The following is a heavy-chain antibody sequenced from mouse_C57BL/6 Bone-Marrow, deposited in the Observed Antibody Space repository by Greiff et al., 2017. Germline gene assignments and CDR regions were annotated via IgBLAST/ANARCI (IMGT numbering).Heavy chain of an antibody. CDR2: IDPEDGET. CDR1: GFNIKDYY. J-gene: IGHJ3*01. D-gene: IGHD2-2*01. V-gene: IGHV14-2*01. CDR3: ARSGLSMVTRGFAY. Sequence: VQLQQSGAELVKPGASVKLSCTASGFNIKDYYMHWVKQRTEQGLEWIGRIDPEDGETKYAPKFPGKATITADTSSNTAYLQLSSLTSEDTAVYYCARSGLSMVTRGFAYWGQGTLVTVSA.